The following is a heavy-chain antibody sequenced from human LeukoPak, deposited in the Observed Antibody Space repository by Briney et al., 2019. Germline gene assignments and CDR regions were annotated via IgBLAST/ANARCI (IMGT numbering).Heavy chain of an antibody. CDR3: AKGDAGGDYVDY. Sequence: GGSLRLSCAASGFTFSSYAMSWVRQAPGKGLEWVSAISGSGGSTYYADSVKGRFTISRDNSKNTLYLQTNSLRAEDTAVYYCAKGDAGGDYVDYWGQGTLVTVSS. D-gene: IGHD4-17*01. CDR2: ISGSGGST. CDR1: GFTFSSYA. J-gene: IGHJ4*02. V-gene: IGHV3-23*01.